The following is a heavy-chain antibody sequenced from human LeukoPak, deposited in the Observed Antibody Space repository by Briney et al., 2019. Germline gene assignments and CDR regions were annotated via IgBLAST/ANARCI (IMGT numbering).Heavy chain of an antibody. CDR2: IYTSGST. D-gene: IGHD3-22*01. CDR1: GGFISSYY. Sequence: PSETLSLTCTVSGGFISSYYWSWIRQPAGKGLEWIGRIYTSGSTNYNPSLKSRVTMSVDTSKNQFSLKLSSVTAADTAVYYCARDQGSSGYYPSYYFDYWGQGTLVTVSS. V-gene: IGHV4-4*07. CDR3: ARDQGSSGYYPSYYFDY. J-gene: IGHJ4*02.